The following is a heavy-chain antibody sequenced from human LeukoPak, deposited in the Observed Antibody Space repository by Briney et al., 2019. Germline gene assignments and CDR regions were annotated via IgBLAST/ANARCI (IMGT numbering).Heavy chain of an antibody. CDR2: ISTSGTTI. V-gene: IGHV3-48*03. CDR3: ACGSYSYY. Sequence: PGGSLRLSCAASGFTFTSYEMNWVRQAPGKGLEWVSHISTSGTTIYYADSVKGRFAISRDNAKNSLYLQMNSLRAEDTAVYYCACGSYSYYWGQGTLVTVSS. CDR1: GFTFTSYE. D-gene: IGHD1-26*01. J-gene: IGHJ4*02.